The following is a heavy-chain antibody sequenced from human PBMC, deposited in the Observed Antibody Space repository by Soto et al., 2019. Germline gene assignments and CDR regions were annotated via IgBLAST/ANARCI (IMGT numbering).Heavy chain of an antibody. CDR3: ARGPFPGPNLNWFDP. J-gene: IGHJ5*02. V-gene: IGHV3-30-3*01. CDR2: ISYDGSNK. CDR1: GFTFSSYA. Sequence: PGGSLRLSCAGSGFTFSSYAMHWVRQAPGKGLEWVAVISYDGSNKYYADSVKGRFTISRDNSKNTLYLQMNSLRAEDTAVYYCARGPFPGPNLNWFDPWGQGTLVTVSS. D-gene: IGHD1-7*01.